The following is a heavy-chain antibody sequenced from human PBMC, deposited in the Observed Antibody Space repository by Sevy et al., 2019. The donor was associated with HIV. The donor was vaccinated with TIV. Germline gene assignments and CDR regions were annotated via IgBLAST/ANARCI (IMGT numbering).Heavy chain of an antibody. CDR3: ARDGGNYWFDP. Sequence: GGSLRLSCAASGFTFSSYSMNWVRQAPGKGLEWVSYISSSGSTIHYADSVKGRFTISRDNAKNSLYLQMNSLRAEDTAVYCCARDGGNYWFDPWGQRTLVTVSS. CDR1: GFTFSSYS. V-gene: IGHV3-48*04. D-gene: IGHD3-16*01. J-gene: IGHJ5*02. CDR2: ISSSGSTI.